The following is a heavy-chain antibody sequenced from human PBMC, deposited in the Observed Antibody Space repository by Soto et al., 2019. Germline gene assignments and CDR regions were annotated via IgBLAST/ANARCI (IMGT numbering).Heavy chain of an antibody. CDR1: GGSFSGYY. CDR3: ARGKDGSGSYYYYYMDV. Sequence: SETLSLTCAVYGGSFSGYYWSWIRQPPGKGLEWIGEINHSGSTNYNPSLKSRVTISVDTPKNQFSLKLSSVTAADTAVYYCARGKDGSGSYYYYYMDVWGKGTTVTVSS. CDR2: INHSGST. V-gene: IGHV4-34*01. J-gene: IGHJ6*03. D-gene: IGHD3-10*01.